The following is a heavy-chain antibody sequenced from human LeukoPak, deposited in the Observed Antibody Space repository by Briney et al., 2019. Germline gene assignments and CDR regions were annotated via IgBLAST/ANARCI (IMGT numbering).Heavy chain of an antibody. Sequence: GASVKVSCKASGYTFTSYYMHWVRQAPGQGLEWMGIINPSGGSTSYAQKFQGRVTMTRDTSTSTVYMELSSLRSEDTAVYYCARDLYDSSGYYLPLCYWGQGTLVTVSS. V-gene: IGHV1-46*01. CDR3: ARDLYDSSGYYLPLCY. CDR2: INPSGGST. J-gene: IGHJ4*02. D-gene: IGHD3-22*01. CDR1: GYTFTSYY.